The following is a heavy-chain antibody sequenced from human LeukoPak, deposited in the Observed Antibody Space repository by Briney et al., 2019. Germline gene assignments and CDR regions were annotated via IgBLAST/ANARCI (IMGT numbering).Heavy chain of an antibody. CDR3: ARHRYSGSYYGEDAFDI. D-gene: IGHD1-26*01. Sequence: SEIVSLTCTVSGGSISGYYWSWIRQPPGKGLEWIGYIYYSGSTNYNPSLKSRVTISVDTSKNQFSLKLSSVTAADTAVYYCARHRYSGSYYGEDAFDIWGQGTIVTVSS. J-gene: IGHJ3*02. CDR1: GGSISGYY. CDR2: IYYSGST. V-gene: IGHV4-59*08.